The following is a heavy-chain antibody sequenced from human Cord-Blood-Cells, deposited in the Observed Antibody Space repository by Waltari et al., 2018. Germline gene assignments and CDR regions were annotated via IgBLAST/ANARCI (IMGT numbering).Heavy chain of an antibody. J-gene: IGHJ3*02. CDR1: GYTFPGYY. Sequence: QVQLVQSGAEVRKPGASVKGSCKASGYTFPGYYMHWVRQAPGQGLEWMGWINPNSGGTNYAQKFQGWVTMTRDTSISTAYMELSRLRSDDTAVYYCARAPIRASDAFDIWGQGTMVTVSS. V-gene: IGHV1-2*04. D-gene: IGHD3-3*02. CDR2: INPNSGGT. CDR3: ARAPIRASDAFDI.